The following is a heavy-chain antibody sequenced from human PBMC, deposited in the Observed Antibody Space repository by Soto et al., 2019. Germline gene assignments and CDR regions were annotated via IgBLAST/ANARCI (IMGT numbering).Heavy chain of an antibody. CDR1: GVTFSSYA. V-gene: IGHV3-30-3*01. CDR2: ISYDGSNK. Sequence: PGGSVGLSCAASGVTFSSYAMQWVRQAPGKGLEWVAVISYDGSNKYYADSVKGRFTISRDNSKNTLYLQMNSLRAEDTAVYYCARYPTTAGYHWGQGTLVTVSS. CDR3: ARYPTTAGYH. D-gene: IGHD4-17*01. J-gene: IGHJ4*02.